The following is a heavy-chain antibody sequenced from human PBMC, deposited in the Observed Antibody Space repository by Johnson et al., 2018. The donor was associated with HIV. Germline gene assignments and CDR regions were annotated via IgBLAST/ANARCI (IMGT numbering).Heavy chain of an antibody. CDR2: INSDGSST. CDR3: ARRDAALVTAAFDI. J-gene: IGHJ3*02. V-gene: IGHV3-74*02. D-gene: IGHD5-18*01. CDR1: EFTFSSYW. Sequence: VQLVESGGGLVQPGGSLRLSCAASEFTFSSYWMHWVRQAPGKGLVWVSRINSDGSSTNYADSVKGRFTISRDNAKNTLSLQMNSLRAEDTAVYYCARRDAALVTAAFDIWGQGTMVTVSS.